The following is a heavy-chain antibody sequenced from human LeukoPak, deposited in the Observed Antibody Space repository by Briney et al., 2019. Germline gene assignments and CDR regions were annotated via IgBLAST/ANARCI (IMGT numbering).Heavy chain of an antibody. CDR1: GYTFSSYS. CDR2: ISVGSNYI. D-gene: IGHD3-22*01. J-gene: IGHJ4*02. Sequence: GGSLRLSCAASGYTFSSYSINWVRQAPGKGLEWVSSISVGSNYIYYADSVRGRFSISRDDARNSLYLQMDSLRGDDTAVYYCARLRRNSDRCGCYYYYDYWGQGTLVTVSS. V-gene: IGHV3-21*01. CDR3: ARLRRNSDRCGCYYYYDY.